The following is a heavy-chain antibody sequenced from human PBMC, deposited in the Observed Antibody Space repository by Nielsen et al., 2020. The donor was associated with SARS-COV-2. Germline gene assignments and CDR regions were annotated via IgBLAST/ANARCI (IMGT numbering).Heavy chain of an antibody. CDR1: GGSISSSSYY. V-gene: IGHV4-39*01. D-gene: IGHD3-10*01. Sequence: SETLSLTCTVSGGSISSSSYYWGWVRQPPGKGLEWIGSIYYSGSSHYNPSLKSRVTISVDTSKNQFSLKLSSVTAADTAVYYCARAHGITMVRGVISFDYWGQGTLVTVSS. CDR3: ARAHGITMVRGVISFDY. CDR2: IYYSGSS. J-gene: IGHJ4*02.